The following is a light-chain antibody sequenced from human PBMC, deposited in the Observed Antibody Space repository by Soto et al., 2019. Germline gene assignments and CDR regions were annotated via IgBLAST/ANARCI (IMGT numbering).Light chain of an antibody. CDR2: GAS. CDR1: QSVSRN. CDR3: QHYDNWPFT. Sequence: EIGVSQSPATVSVTPGERATLSCRASQSVSRNLAWYQQKPGQAPRLLIYGASTRASGIPATFSGSGSGTEFTLTITSLQSEDLAVYYCQHYDNWPFTFGQGTRLEIK. V-gene: IGKV3-15*01. J-gene: IGKJ5*01.